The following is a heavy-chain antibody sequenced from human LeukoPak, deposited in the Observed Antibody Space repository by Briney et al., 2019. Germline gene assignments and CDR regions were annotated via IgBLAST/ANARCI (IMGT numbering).Heavy chain of an antibody. CDR3: ARDNNWNYSYYYYMDV. J-gene: IGHJ6*03. CDR1: GERVSTNSVG. V-gene: IGHV6-1*01. CDR2: TYYNSNWYK. D-gene: IGHD1-7*01. Sequence: PSQTLSLTCAISGERVSTNSVGWNWIRQSPSRGLEWLGRTYYNSNWYKDYAPSVKSRITINTDTSKNQFSLQLKSVTPEDTAVYYCARDNNWNYSYYYYMDVWGKGTTVTISS.